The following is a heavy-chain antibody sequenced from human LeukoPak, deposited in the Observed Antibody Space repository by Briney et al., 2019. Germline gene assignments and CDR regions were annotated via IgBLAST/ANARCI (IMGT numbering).Heavy chain of an antibody. D-gene: IGHD3-9*01. V-gene: IGHV4-34*01. CDR1: GGSFSGYS. CDR2: IKHSGGT. Sequence: SETLSLTCTIFGGSFSGYSWTWIRQPPGEGLEWIGEIKHSGGTNYNPSLKSRVTISVDTSKNQFSLKLSSVTAADTAVYYCARGALRYFDWLPWGQGTLVTVSS. CDR3: ARGALRYFDWLP. J-gene: IGHJ4*02.